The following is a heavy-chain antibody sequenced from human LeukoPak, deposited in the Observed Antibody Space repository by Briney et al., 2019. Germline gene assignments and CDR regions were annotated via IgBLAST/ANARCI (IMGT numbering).Heavy chain of an antibody. V-gene: IGHV1-2*02. J-gene: IGHJ6*02. D-gene: IGHD1-26*01. CDR2: INPNSGGT. CDR3: ASGEWELLQRYYYYGMDV. CDR1: GYTFTGYY. Sequence: GASVTVSCKASGYTFTGYYMHWVRQAPGQGLEWMGWINPNSGGTNYAQKFQGRVTMTRDTSISTAYMELSRLRSDDTAVYYCASGEWELLQRYYYYGMDVWGQGTTVTVSS.